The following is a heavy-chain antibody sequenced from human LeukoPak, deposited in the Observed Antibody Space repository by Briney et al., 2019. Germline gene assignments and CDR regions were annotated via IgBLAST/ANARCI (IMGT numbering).Heavy chain of an antibody. V-gene: IGHV4-59*01. CDR1: GASINSYY. CDR2: IYHPEST. J-gene: IGHJ4*02. Sequence: SETLSLTCSVSGASINSYYWSWIRQPPGRGLEWIGYIYHPESTHYNSSFRSRVTISVDTSKNQVSLRLSSVTAADTAVYYCARGGYYYDSRNYPSFGGLNFAYWGQGSLVTVSS. CDR3: ARGGYYYDSRNYPSFGGLNFAY. D-gene: IGHD3-22*01.